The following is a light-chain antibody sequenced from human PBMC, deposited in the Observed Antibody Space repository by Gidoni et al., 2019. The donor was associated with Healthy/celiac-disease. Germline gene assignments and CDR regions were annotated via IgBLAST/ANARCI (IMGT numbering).Light chain of an antibody. CDR1: QSVSSSY. CDR2: GAS. CDR3: QQYGSSPSIT. V-gene: IGKV3-20*01. Sequence: EIVLTQSPGTLSLSPGQRATLSCRASQSVSSSYLDWYQQKPGQATRLLIYGASSRANGIPDRFSGSVSGTDFTLTISRLEPEDFAVYYCQQYGSSPSITFGQGTRLEIK. J-gene: IGKJ5*01.